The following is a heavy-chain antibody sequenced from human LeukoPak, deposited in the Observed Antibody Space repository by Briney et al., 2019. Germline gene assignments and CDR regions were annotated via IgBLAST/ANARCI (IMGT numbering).Heavy chain of an antibody. D-gene: IGHD3-10*01. CDR1: GFTFSSYG. J-gene: IGHJ4*02. CDR3: AKDRSEDY. CDR2: ISYDGSNK. Sequence: PGGSLRLSCAASGFTFSSYGMHWVRQAPGKGLEWVAVISYDGSNKYYADSVEGRFTISRDNSKNTLYLQMNSLRAEDTAVYYCAKDRSEDYWGQGTLVTVSS. V-gene: IGHV3-30*18.